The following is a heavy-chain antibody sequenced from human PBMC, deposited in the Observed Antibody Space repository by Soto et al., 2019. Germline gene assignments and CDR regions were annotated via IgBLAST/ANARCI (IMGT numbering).Heavy chain of an antibody. CDR2: IDPSDSYT. D-gene: IGHD3-9*01. V-gene: IGHV5-10-1*01. CDR3: ARLGADYDILIGGFDP. J-gene: IGHJ5*02. Sequence: GESLKISCKGSGYSFTSYWISWVRQMPGKGLEWMGRIDPSDSYTNYSPSFQGHVTISADKSISTAYLQWSSLKASDTAMYYCARLGADYDILIGGFDPWGQGTLVTVSS. CDR1: GYSFTSYW.